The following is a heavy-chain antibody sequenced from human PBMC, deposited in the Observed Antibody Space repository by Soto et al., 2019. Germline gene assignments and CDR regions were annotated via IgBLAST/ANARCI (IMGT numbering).Heavy chain of an antibody. CDR3: ARGVLY. Sequence: TLSLTCTVSGGSISRGGYFWSWIRQPPGKGLKWIGNIFYSGTTYYNPSLKSRVTISVDTSKNQFSLKLSSVTAADTAVYFCARGVLYWGQGTLVTSPQ. CDR2: IFYSGTT. V-gene: IGHV4-31*03. CDR1: GGSISRGGYF. J-gene: IGHJ4*02. D-gene: IGHD1-1*01.